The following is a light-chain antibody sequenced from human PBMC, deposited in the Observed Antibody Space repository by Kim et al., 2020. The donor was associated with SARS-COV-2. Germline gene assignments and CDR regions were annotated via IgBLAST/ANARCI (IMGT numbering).Light chain of an antibody. CDR2: LNSDGSH. CDR3: QTWGTGIGV. CDR1: SGYDDYA. V-gene: IGLV4-69*01. Sequence: QPVLTQSPSASASLGSSVKLTCTLSSGYDDYAIAWHQQQPQRGPLYLMKLNSDGSHAKGDGVPDRFSGSSSGAERYLTISSLQSEDEADYYCQTWGTGIGVFGGGTKLTVL. J-gene: IGLJ3*02.